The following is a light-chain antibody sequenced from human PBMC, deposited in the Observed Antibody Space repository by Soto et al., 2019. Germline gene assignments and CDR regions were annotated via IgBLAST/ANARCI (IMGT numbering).Light chain of an antibody. CDR3: QHYNSYSEA. CDR2: KAS. Sequence: DIQMTQSPSTLSGSVGDRVTITCRASQTLSSWLAWYQQKPGKAPNLLIYKASTLKSGVPSRFSGSGSGTEFTLTISSLQPDDFATYYCQHYNSYSEAFGQGTKVDIK. J-gene: IGKJ1*01. V-gene: IGKV1-5*03. CDR1: QTLSSW.